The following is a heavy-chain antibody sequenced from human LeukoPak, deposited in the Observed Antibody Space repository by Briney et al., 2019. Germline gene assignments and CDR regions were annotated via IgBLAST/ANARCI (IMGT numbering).Heavy chain of an antibody. D-gene: IGHD4-23*01. Sequence: GGSLRLSCAASGFTFSSYGMHWVRQAPGKGLEWVAFIRCDGSNKYYADSVKGRFTISRDNSKNTLYLQMNSLRAEDTAVYYCAKDDYGGTAFGDYWGQGTLVTVSS. J-gene: IGHJ4*02. V-gene: IGHV3-30*02. CDR1: GFTFSSYG. CDR3: AKDDYGGTAFGDY. CDR2: IRCDGSNK.